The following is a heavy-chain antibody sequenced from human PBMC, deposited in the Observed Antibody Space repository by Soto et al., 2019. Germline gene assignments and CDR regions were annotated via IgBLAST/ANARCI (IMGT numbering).Heavy chain of an antibody. CDR3: ARDRWGLVADYGMDV. J-gene: IGHJ6*02. D-gene: IGHD2-8*02. CDR1: GYTFTSYG. CDR2: ISAYNGNT. Sequence: QVQLVQSGAEVKKPGASVKVSCKASGYTFTSYGISWVRQAPGQGLEWMGWISAYNGNTNYAQKLQGRVTMTTDTSTSTAYRELRSLRSDDTAVYYCARDRWGLVADYGMDVWGQGTTVTVSS. V-gene: IGHV1-18*01.